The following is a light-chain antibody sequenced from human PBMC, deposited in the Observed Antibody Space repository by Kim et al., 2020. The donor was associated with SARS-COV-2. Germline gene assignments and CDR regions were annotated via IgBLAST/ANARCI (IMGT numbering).Light chain of an antibody. Sequence: SYELTQPPSVSVSPGQTASITCSGDKLGDKYACXYQQKPGQSPVLVIYQDSKRPSGIPERFSGSNSGNKATLTISGTQAMDEADYYSQAWDSSTAVFGTG. CDR3: QAWDSSTAV. J-gene: IGLJ1*01. CDR2: QDS. CDR1: KLGDKY. V-gene: IGLV3-1*01.